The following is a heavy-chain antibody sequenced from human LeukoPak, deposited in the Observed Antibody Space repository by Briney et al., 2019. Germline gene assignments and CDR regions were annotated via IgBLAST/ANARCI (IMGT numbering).Heavy chain of an antibody. CDR1: GFTFSSYW. Sequence: PGGSLRLSCAASGFTFSSYWMSWVRQAPGKGLEWVANIKQDGSEKYYVDSVKGRFTISRDDAKNSLYLQMNSLRAEDTAVYYCARDGNGIGGWLSSTGWGQGTLVTVSS. CDR2: IKQDGSEK. D-gene: IGHD3-16*01. CDR3: ARDGNGIGGWLSSTG. V-gene: IGHV3-7*01. J-gene: IGHJ4*02.